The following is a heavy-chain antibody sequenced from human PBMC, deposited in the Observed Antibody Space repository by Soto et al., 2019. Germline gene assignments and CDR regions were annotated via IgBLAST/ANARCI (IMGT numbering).Heavy chain of an antibody. CDR2: IYDNGRT. CDR1: GGSISFYY. V-gene: IGHV4-59*01. J-gene: IGHJ6*02. CDR3: ARSQWLSGGAFMDV. Sequence: SETLSLTATVSGGSISFYYCSWIRQAPGKGLEWIGYIYDNGRTTYNPSLKSRVTISVDTSKKQFSLKLNSVTSADTAVYYCARSQWLSGGAFMDVWGPGTTVTVSS. D-gene: IGHD6-19*01.